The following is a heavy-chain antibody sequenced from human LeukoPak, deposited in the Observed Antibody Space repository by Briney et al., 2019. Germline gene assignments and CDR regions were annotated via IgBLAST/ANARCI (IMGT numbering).Heavy chain of an antibody. D-gene: IGHD1-26*01. CDR1: GFTFSSYA. Sequence: HPGGSLRLSCAASGFTFSSYAMSWVRQAPGKGLEWISAITAGGGSTYYADSVKGRFTISRDNSKNTLYLQMNSLRAEDTAVYYCAKSYFVGATGPDAFDIWGQGTMVTVSS. J-gene: IGHJ3*02. V-gene: IGHV3-23*01. CDR3: AKSYFVGATGPDAFDI. CDR2: ITAGGGST.